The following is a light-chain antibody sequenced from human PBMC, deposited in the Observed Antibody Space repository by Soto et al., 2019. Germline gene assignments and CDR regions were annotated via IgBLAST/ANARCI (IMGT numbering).Light chain of an antibody. V-gene: IGKV1-33*01. CDR1: QDINNY. CDR3: QQCDNLPYT. CDR2: DAS. J-gene: IGKJ2*01. Sequence: DIQLTQSPSFLSASVGDRVTITCQASQDINNYLNWYQQKPGKAPKLLIYDASNLETGVPSRFSGSGSGTEFTFTISSLQPEDIATYFCQQCDNLPYTFGQGTKLEMK.